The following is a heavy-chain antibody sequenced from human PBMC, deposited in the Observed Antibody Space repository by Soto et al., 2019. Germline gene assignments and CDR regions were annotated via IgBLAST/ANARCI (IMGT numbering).Heavy chain of an antibody. J-gene: IGHJ4*02. D-gene: IGHD6-19*01. V-gene: IGHV1-69*02. CDR3: ASSGWGYSSGRELNY. Sequence: ASVKVSCKASGGTFSSYTISWVRQAPGQGLEWMGRIIPILGIANYAQKFQGRVTMTRDTSTSTVYMELSSLRSEDTAVYYCASSGWGYSSGRELNYWCQGTLVTVSS. CDR2: IIPILGIA. CDR1: GGTFSSYT.